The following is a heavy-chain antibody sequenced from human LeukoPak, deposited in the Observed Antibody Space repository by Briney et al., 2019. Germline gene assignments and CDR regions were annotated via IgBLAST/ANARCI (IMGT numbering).Heavy chain of an antibody. V-gene: IGHV3-30*02. CDR1: RFTFSFYG. CDR3: AKDGDTSMGH. D-gene: IGHD5-18*01. Sequence: GGSLRLSCAASRFTFSFYGMHWVRQAPGKGLEWLAIIRNDGTNEYYADSVKGRFAVSRDNPKNTLYLQMNSLRIEDTGVYYCAKDGDTSMGHWGQGTLVTVSS. CDR2: IRNDGTNE. J-gene: IGHJ4*02.